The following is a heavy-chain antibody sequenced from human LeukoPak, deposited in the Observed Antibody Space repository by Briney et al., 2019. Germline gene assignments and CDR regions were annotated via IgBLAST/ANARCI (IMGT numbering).Heavy chain of an antibody. V-gene: IGHV1-2*02. CDR1: AYTFTDYY. J-gene: IGHJ4*02. Sequence: ASVKVSCKASAYTFTDYYMHWVRQDPGQGLEWMGWINPNSGGTNYAQKFQGRVTMTRDTSIGTAYMELSSLRSDDTAVYYCARGFSSGWYYYWGQGTLVTVSS. CDR3: ARGFSSGWYYY. CDR2: INPNSGGT. D-gene: IGHD6-19*01.